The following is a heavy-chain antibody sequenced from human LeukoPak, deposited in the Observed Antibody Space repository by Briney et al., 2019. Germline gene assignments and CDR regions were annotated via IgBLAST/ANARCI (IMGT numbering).Heavy chain of an antibody. Sequence: PSETLSLTCTVADDSISDYYRGWIRQPPGKGLEWIGYIHNSGTSTYNLSLKSRVTISADTSKNQFSLKLNSMTTADTAVYYCTRGAGWLIDYWGQGILVTVSS. D-gene: IGHD3-16*01. CDR1: DDSISDYY. CDR2: IHNSGTS. J-gene: IGHJ4*02. CDR3: TRGAGWLIDY. V-gene: IGHV4-59*01.